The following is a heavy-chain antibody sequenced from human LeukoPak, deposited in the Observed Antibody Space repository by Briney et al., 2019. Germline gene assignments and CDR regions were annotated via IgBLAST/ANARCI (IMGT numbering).Heavy chain of an antibody. D-gene: IGHD3-3*01. CDR2: MYYDGSNE. CDR3: ARDPGLRLDS. J-gene: IGHJ4*02. Sequence: TGGSLRLSCAASGFSLSIFAMHCVPRTTDKGPEWVAVMYYDGSNEYYSDFVKDRLAISRDTPRNTLYLQMNNVRAEDTAVYFCARDPGLRLDSWGQGTLVTVS. V-gene: IGHV3-33*01. CDR1: GFSLSIFA.